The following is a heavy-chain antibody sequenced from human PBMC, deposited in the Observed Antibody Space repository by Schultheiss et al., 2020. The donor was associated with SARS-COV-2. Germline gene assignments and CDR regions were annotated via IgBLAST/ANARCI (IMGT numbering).Heavy chain of an antibody. CDR1: GGSISSYY. CDR3: ARTGGDYVRLDY. J-gene: IGHJ4*02. CDR2: IYTSGST. D-gene: IGHD4-17*01. V-gene: IGHV4-4*07. Sequence: SQTLSLTCTVSGGSISSYYWSWIRQPAGKGLEWIGRIYTSGSTNYNPSLKSRVTISVDTSKNQFSLKLSSVTAADTAVYYCARTGGDYVRLDYWGQGTLVTVSS.